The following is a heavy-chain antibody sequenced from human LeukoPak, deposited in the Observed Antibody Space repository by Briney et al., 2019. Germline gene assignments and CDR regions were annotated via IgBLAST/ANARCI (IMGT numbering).Heavy chain of an antibody. J-gene: IGHJ6*03. CDR2: INESGST. V-gene: IGHV4-34*01. Sequence: SETLSLTCAVYGGSFSGYYWSWIRQPPGKGREWMGEINESGSTNYNPSLNTRVTISVHTSKTQCSLKLTSVTAADTAVYYCASSQSDYYDSSGSYYYMDVWGKGATVTVSS. D-gene: IGHD3-22*01. CDR1: GGSFSGYY. CDR3: ASSQSDYYDSSGSYYYMDV.